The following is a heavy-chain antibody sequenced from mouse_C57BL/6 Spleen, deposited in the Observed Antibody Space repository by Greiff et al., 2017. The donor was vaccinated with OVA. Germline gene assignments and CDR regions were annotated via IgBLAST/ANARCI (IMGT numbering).Heavy chain of an antibody. J-gene: IGHJ4*01. V-gene: IGHV1-39*01. Sequence: LKQSGPELVKPGASVKISCKASGYSFTDYNINWVKQNNGKSLEWIGVINPDYGTTTYNQSFRGKATLTVDQSSSTAYMQLNSLTSEDSAVYYCASRYYAMDYWGQGTSVTVSS. CDR3: ASRYYAMDY. CDR1: GYSFTDYN. CDR2: INPDYGTT.